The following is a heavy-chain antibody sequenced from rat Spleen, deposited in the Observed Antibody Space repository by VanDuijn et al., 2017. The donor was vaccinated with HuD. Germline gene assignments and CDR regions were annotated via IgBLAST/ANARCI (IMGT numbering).Heavy chain of an antibody. Sequence: EVQLVESGGGLVQPGRSLKLSCAASGFTFSDYSMAWVRQAPKKGLEWVTTISYDGSTTYYRDSVKGRFTISRDHAKSTLYLQMDSLKSEDTATYYCAREANIPFHYFDYWGQGASVTVSS. CDR3: AREANIPFHYFDY. CDR1: GFTFSDYS. V-gene: IGHV5-7*01. J-gene: IGHJ4*01. CDR2: ISYDGSTT. D-gene: IGHD1-8*01.